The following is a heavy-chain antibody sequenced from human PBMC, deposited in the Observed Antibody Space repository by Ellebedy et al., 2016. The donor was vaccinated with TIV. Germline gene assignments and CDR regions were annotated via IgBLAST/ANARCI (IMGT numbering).Heavy chain of an antibody. CDR2: IYHSGST. CDR1: GGSISSSSYY. Sequence: MPSETLSLTCTVSGGSISSSSYYWSWIRQPSGKRLEWIGYIYHSGSTNYNPSLKSRVTISVDTSKNQFSLKVRSVTAADTAIYYCARHLRAAYSYDAFDIWGQGTMVTVSS. D-gene: IGHD5-18*01. V-gene: IGHV4-61*01. CDR3: ARHLRAAYSYDAFDI. J-gene: IGHJ3*02.